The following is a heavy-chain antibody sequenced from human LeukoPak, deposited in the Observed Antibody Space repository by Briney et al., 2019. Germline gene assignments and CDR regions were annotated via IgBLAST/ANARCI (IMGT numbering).Heavy chain of an antibody. CDR2: IYYSGST. V-gene: IGHV4-59*01. D-gene: IGHD3-22*01. CDR3: ARERGYDSSGYYLDY. CDR1: GGSISNYY. J-gene: IGHJ4*02. Sequence: SETLSLTCTVSGGSISNYYWSWIRQPPGKGLEWIGYIYYSGSTNYNPSLKSRVTISVDTSKNQFSLKLSSVTAADTAVYYCARERGYDSSGYYLDYWGQGTLVTVSS.